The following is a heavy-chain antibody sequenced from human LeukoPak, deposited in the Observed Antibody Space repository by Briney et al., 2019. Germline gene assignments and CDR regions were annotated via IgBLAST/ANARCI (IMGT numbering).Heavy chain of an antibody. Sequence: ASVKVSCKASGYTFTGRYFHWLRQAPGQGLEWMGWIKPDTGATNFAQKFHGRLTMTTDTSISTGYMELRSLTSDDTAMYYCARDHDFGPDYWGQGTLVTVS. CDR2: IKPDTGAT. CDR1: GYTFTGRY. CDR3: ARDHDFGPDY. D-gene: IGHD4/OR15-4a*01. J-gene: IGHJ4*02. V-gene: IGHV1-2*02.